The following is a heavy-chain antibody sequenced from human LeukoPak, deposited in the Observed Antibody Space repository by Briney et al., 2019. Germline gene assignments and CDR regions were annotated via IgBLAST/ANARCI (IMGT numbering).Heavy chain of an antibody. D-gene: IGHD2-2*01. Sequence: QPGRSLRLSCAASGFTFSSYGMHWVRQAPGKGLEWVAVIWYDGSNKYYADSVKGRFTISRDNSRNTLYLQMNSLRAEDTAVYYCARESTAQPFDHWGQGTLVTVSS. CDR2: IWYDGSNK. CDR3: ARESTAQPFDH. CDR1: GFTFSSYG. V-gene: IGHV3-33*01. J-gene: IGHJ5*02.